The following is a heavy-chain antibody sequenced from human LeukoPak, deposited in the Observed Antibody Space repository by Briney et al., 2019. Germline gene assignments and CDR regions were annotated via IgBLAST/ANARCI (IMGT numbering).Heavy chain of an antibody. CDR1: GFTFSNYS. J-gene: IGHJ3*02. D-gene: IGHD2-21*02. CDR2: ISSSSSYI. CDR3: ARVASVTGAFDI. Sequence: GSLRLSCAASGFTFSNYSMNWVRQAPGKGLEWVSSISSSSSYIYYADSVKGRFTISRDNAKNSLYLQMNSLRAEDTAVYYCARVASVTGAFDIWGQGTMVTVSS. V-gene: IGHV3-21*01.